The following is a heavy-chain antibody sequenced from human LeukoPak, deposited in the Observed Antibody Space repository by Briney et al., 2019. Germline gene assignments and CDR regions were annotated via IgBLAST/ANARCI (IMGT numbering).Heavy chain of an antibody. D-gene: IGHD6-25*01. CDR3: ARDSSGWGFDY. J-gene: IGHJ4*02. V-gene: IGHV3-21*01. CDR1: GFTFSSYE. Sequence: GGSLRLSCAASGFTFSSYEMNWVRQAPGKGLEWVSSISSSSSYIYYADSVKGRFTISRDNAKNSLYLQMNSLRAEDTAVYYCARDSSGWGFDYWGQGSLVTVSS. CDR2: ISSSSSYI.